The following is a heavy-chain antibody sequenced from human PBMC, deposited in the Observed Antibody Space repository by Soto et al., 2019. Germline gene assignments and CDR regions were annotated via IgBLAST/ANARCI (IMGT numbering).Heavy chain of an antibody. J-gene: IGHJ4*02. V-gene: IGHV1-24*01. CDR1: GYTLTELS. CDR3: AAYSRYFDWLGRGY. Sequence: QVQLVQSGAEVKKPGASVKVSCKVSGYTLTELSMHWVRQAPGKGLEWMGGFDPEDGETIYAQKFQGRVTMTEDTITGTAYMELSSVISKDTAVYYCAAYSRYFDWLGRGYWGQGTLVTVSS. CDR2: FDPEDGET. D-gene: IGHD3-9*01.